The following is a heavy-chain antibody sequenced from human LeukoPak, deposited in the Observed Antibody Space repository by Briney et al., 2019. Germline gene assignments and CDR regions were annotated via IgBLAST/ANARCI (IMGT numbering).Heavy chain of an antibody. J-gene: IGHJ4*02. CDR1: GFIFSSYS. Sequence: GGSLRLSCAASGFIFSSYSMNWVRQAPGKGLEWVSYISSSSRTIYYADSVKGRFTISRDNAKNSLYLQMNSLRAEDTAVYYCARGSLKPGYSYENWGQGTLVTVSS. CDR3: ARGSLKPGYSYEN. V-gene: IGHV3-48*01. CDR2: ISSSSRTI. D-gene: IGHD5-18*01.